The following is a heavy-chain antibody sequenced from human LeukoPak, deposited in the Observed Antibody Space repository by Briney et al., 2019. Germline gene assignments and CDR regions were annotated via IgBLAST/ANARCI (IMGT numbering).Heavy chain of an antibody. CDR2: INPNSGGT. V-gene: IGHV1-2*02. J-gene: IGHJ5*02. CDR3: ARDGVVVVAANPVVEFDP. CDR1: AYTFTGYY. Sequence: GASVTLSCTASAYTFTGYYMHWVRQAPGQGLEWMGWINPNSGGTNYAQKFQGRVTMTRDTSISTAYMELSRLRSDDTAVYYCARDGVVVVAANPVVEFDPWGQGTLVTVSS. D-gene: IGHD2-15*01.